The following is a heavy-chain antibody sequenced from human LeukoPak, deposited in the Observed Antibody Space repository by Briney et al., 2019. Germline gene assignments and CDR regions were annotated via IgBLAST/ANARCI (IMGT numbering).Heavy chain of an antibody. CDR2: ISYTGSNK. Sequence: GGSLRLSCAASGFTFSNAWMTWVRQAPGKGLEWVAFISYTGSNKYYADSVKGRFTISRDNAKNLLFLQMNGLRAEDTAVYYCARGRSITLLRGVAMSDGFDIWGQGAMVAVSS. CDR3: ARGRSITLLRGVAMSDGFDI. CDR1: GFTFSNAW. D-gene: IGHD3-10*01. V-gene: IGHV3-30*03. J-gene: IGHJ3*02.